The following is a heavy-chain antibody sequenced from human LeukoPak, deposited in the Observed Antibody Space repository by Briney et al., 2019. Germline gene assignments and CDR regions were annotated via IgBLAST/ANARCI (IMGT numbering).Heavy chain of an antibody. CDR1: GGSIGTYY. CDR2: ISYSGST. CDR3: ARHDHPHPYYDILTGYYIGAFDI. Sequence: SETLSLTCTVSGGSIGTYYWSWIRQPPGKGLEWIGYISYSGSTTYNPSLKSRVTISIDTSKNQFPLKLSSATAADTAVYYCARHDHPHPYYDILTGYYIGAFDIWGQGTMVTVSS. V-gene: IGHV4-59*08. J-gene: IGHJ3*02. D-gene: IGHD3-9*01.